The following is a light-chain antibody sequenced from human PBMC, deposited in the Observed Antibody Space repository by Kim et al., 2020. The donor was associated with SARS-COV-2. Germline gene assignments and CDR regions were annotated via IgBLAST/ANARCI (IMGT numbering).Light chain of an antibody. CDR1: QSVSSSY. CDR3: QQYGSLLT. J-gene: IGKJ4*01. V-gene: IGKV3-20*01. CDR2: GAS. Sequence: LSPGERATLSCRASQSVSSSYLAWYQQKPGQAPRLLIYGASSRATGIPDRFSGSGSGTDFTLTISRLEPEDFAVYYCQQYGSLLTFGGGTKVDIK.